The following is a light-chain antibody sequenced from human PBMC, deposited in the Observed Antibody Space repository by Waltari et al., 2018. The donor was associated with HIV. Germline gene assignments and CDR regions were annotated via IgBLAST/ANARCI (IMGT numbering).Light chain of an antibody. Sequence: QSALTQPASVSGSPGQSITISCTGTSSDIGTYNYVSWYQQHPGKAPKLMIYDVSNRPSGVSNRFSGYKSGNTASRTISGLQAEDEADYYCSSYTSSSTPVVFGGGTKLTVL. CDR1: SSDIGTYNY. J-gene: IGLJ2*01. CDR3: SSYTSSSTPVV. V-gene: IGLV2-14*01. CDR2: DVS.